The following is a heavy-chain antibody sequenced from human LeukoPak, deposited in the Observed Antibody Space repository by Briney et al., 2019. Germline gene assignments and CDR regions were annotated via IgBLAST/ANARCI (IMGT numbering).Heavy chain of an antibody. D-gene: IGHD3-22*01. CDR1: GFTFSSYS. V-gene: IGHV3-21*01. CDR2: ISSSSSYI. Sequence: GGSLRLSCAASGFTFSSYSMNWVRQAPGKGLVWVSSISSSSSYIYYADSVKGRFTISRDNAKNSLYLQMNSLRAEDTAVYYCARALYYYDSSAPGYWGQGTLVTVSS. CDR3: ARALYYYDSSAPGY. J-gene: IGHJ4*02.